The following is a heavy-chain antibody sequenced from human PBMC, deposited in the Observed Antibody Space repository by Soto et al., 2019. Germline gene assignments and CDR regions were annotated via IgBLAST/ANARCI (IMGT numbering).Heavy chain of an antibody. Sequence: GASVKVSCKASGGTFSSYAISWVRQAPGQGLEWMGGIIPIFGTANYAQKFQGRVTITADESTSTAYMELSSLRSEDTAVYYCARGIYRLWHYYDSSGYYYLNYWGQGTLVTVSS. D-gene: IGHD3-22*01. CDR3: ARGIYRLWHYYDSSGYYYLNY. CDR1: GGTFSSYA. J-gene: IGHJ4*02. V-gene: IGHV1-69*13. CDR2: IIPIFGTA.